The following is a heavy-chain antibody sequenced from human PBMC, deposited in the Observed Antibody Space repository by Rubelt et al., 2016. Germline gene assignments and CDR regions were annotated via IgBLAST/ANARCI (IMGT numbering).Heavy chain of an antibody. J-gene: IGHJ4*02. V-gene: IGHV3-21*04. CDR3: ASASVG. Sequence: EVHLVESGGGLVNPGGSLRLSCAASGFTLKTYTMHWVRQAPGKGLEWVSSISSDSAYIFYADSFRGRFIISRDNAKNALYLQMDSLRVEETAVYYCASASVGWGQGTVVTVSS. CDR1: GFTLKTYT. D-gene: IGHD6-6*01. CDR2: ISSDSAYI.